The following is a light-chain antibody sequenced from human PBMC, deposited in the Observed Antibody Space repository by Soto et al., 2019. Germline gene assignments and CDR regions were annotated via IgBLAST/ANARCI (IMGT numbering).Light chain of an antibody. CDR1: QSVNNNY. CDR3: QQYSSMWT. CDR2: GAS. V-gene: IGKV3-20*01. Sequence: EIVLTQAPGTLSLSPGERATLSCRTSQSVNNNYLAWYQQKPGHAPRLLIYGASSRATGIPDRFSGSGSGTDFTLSISRMEPEDFAVYYCQQYSSMWTFCQGTKVDIK. J-gene: IGKJ1*01.